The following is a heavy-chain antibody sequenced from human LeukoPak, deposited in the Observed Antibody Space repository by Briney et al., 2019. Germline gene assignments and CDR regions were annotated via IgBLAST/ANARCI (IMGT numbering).Heavy chain of an antibody. J-gene: IGHJ6*02. CDR2: ISGRGGST. V-gene: IGHV3-23*01. CDR3: AREIKGYCSSTSCYTLYYYYGMDV. CDR1: GFTFSSYA. D-gene: IGHD2-2*02. Sequence: GGSLRLSCAAPGFTFSSYAMSWVRQAPGKGLEWVSAISGRGGSTYYADSVKGRFTISRDNAKNSLYLQMNSLRDEDTAVYYCAREIKGYCSSTSCYTLYYYYGMDVWGQGTTVTVSS.